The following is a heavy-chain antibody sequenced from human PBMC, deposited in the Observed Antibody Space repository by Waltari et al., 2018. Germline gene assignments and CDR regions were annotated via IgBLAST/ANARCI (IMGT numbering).Heavy chain of an antibody. CDR2: INAGNGNT. D-gene: IGHD3-10*01. CDR3: ARDTGGSGSFHNWFDP. CDR1: GYTFTSYA. Sequence: QVQLVQSGAEVKKPGASVKVSCKASGYTFTSYAMHWVRQAPGQRLEWMGWINAGNGNTKDSQKFQGRVTITRDTSASTAYMELSSLRSEDTAVYYCARDTGGSGSFHNWFDPWGQGTLVTVSS. J-gene: IGHJ5*02. V-gene: IGHV1-3*01.